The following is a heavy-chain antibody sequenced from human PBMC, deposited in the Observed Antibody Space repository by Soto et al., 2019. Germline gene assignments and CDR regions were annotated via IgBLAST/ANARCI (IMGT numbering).Heavy chain of an antibody. CDR1: GFTFSSYG. Sequence: GGSLSLSCAASGFTFSSYGIHWVRQAPGKGLEWVAYICSSSSTIYYADSVKGRFTISRDNAKNSLYLQMNSLRAEDTAVYYCAKENGYSSSWFEFDYWGQGTLVTVSS. J-gene: IGHJ4*02. CDR3: AKENGYSSSWFEFDY. D-gene: IGHD6-13*01. V-gene: IGHV3-48*04. CDR2: ICSSSSTI.